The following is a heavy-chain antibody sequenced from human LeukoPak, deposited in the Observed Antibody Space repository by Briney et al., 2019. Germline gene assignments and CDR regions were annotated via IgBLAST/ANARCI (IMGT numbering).Heavy chain of an antibody. J-gene: IGHJ4*02. CDR2: ISAYNGNT. V-gene: IGHV1-18*01. Sequence: GASMKVSCKASGYIFSSYGISWVRQAPGQGLEWMGWISAYNGNTKFAQKFQGRVIMTTDTSTSTAYMELRSLRSDDTAVYYCARDVGGGAIYFDYGGQGTLVTVSS. D-gene: IGHD2-15*01. CDR3: ARDVGGGAIYFDY. CDR1: GYIFSSYG.